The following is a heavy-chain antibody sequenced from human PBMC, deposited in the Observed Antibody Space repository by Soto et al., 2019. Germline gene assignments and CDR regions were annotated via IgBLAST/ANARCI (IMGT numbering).Heavy chain of an antibody. V-gene: IGHV3-48*01. J-gene: IGHJ6*03. D-gene: IGHD3-16*02. CDR3: ATPYRRTYYYYYYYMDV. CDR1: GFTFSSYS. Sequence: PGGSLRLSCAASGFTFSSYSMNWVRQAPGKGLEWVSYISSSSSTIYYADSVKGRFTISRDNAKNSLYLQMNSLRAEDTAVYYCATPYRRTYYYYYYYMDVWGKGTTVTVSS. CDR2: ISSSSSTI.